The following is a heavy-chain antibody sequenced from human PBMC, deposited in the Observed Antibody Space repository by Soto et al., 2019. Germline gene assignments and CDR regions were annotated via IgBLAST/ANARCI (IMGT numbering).Heavy chain of an antibody. V-gene: IGHV3-30-3*01. J-gene: IGHJ3*02. CDR2: ISYDGSNK. D-gene: IGHD1-1*01. Sequence: QVQLVESGGGVVQPGRSLRLSCAASGFTFSSYAMHWVRQAPGKGLEWVAVISYDGSNKYYADSVKGRFTISRDNSKNTLYLQMNSLRAEDTAVYYCARDFQLERRSLDAFDIWGQGTMVTVSS. CDR3: ARDFQLERRSLDAFDI. CDR1: GFTFSSYA.